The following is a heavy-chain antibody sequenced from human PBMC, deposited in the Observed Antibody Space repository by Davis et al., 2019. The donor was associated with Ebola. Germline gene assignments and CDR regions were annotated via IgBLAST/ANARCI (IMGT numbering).Heavy chain of an antibody. V-gene: IGHV3-21*04. J-gene: IGHJ6*03. CDR1: EFSFSSYV. CDR2: ISDTGTYI. CDR3: AKVSSGWYLGYMDV. D-gene: IGHD6-19*01. Sequence: GESLKISCAASEFSFSSYVMNWVRQAPGKGLEWVSSISDTGTYIYYAASVKGRFTISRDNAYNSLYLQMNSLRAEDTAVYYCAKVSSGWYLGYMDVWGEGTTVTVPS.